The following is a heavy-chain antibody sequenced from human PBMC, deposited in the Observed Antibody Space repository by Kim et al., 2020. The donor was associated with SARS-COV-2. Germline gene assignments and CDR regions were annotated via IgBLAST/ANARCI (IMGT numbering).Heavy chain of an antibody. CDR3: ARDSSIFGVVITPLSYYYGMDV. Sequence: ASVKVSCKASGYTFTGYYMHWVRQAPGQGLEWMGRINPNSGGTNYAQKFQGRVTMIRDTSISTAYMELSRLRSDDTAVYYCARDSSIFGVVITPLSYYYGMDVWGQGTTVTVSS. J-gene: IGHJ6*02. V-gene: IGHV1-2*06. D-gene: IGHD3-3*01. CDR1: GYTFTGYY. CDR2: INPNSGGT.